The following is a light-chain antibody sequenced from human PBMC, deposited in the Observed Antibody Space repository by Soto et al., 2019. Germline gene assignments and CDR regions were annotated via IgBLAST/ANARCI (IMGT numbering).Light chain of an antibody. V-gene: IGLV3-1*01. CDR2: QDS. CDR3: QAWDSSTAV. J-gene: IGLJ2*01. CDR1: KLGDKY. Sequence: SYELTQPPSVSVSPGPTASITCSGDKLGDKYACWYQQKPGQSPVLVIYQDSKRPSGIPERFSGSNSGNTATLTISGTQAIEEADYYCQAWDSSTAVFGGGTQLTVL.